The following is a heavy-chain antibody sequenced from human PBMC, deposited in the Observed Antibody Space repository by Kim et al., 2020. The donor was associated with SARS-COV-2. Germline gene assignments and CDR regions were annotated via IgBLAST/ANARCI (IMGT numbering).Heavy chain of an antibody. CDR3: ARHPRDYDILTGYYYYYYGMDV. CDR1: GYSFTSYW. J-gene: IGHJ6*02. CDR2: IYPGDSDT. V-gene: IGHV5-51*01. Sequence: GESLKISCKGSGYSFTSYWIGWVRQMPGKGLEWMGIIYPGDSDTRYSPSFQGQVTISADKSISTAYLQWSSLKASDTAMYYCARHPRDYDILTGYYYYYYGMDVWGQGTTVTVSS. D-gene: IGHD3-9*01.